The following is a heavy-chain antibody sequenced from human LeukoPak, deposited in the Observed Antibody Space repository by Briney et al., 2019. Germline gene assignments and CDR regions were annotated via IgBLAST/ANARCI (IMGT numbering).Heavy chain of an antibody. J-gene: IGHJ4*02. D-gene: IGHD3-16*01. CDR2: IYYSGST. CDR3: ATTVGSYFDY. CDR1: GGSISSGGYY. Sequence: KTSETLSLTCTVSGGSISSGGYYWSWIRQHPGKGLEWIGCIYYSGSTYYNPSLKSRVTMSVDTSENQFSLKLSSVTAADTAVYYCATTVGSYFDYWSQGTLVTVSS. V-gene: IGHV4-31*03.